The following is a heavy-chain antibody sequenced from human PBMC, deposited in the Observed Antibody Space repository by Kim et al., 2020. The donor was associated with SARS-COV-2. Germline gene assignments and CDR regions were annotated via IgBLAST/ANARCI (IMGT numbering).Heavy chain of an antibody. Sequence: GGSLRLSCAVSGFTFSDYEMNWFRQVPGKGLEWLSYISMDGYSIYYADSVKGRFTISRDNAKNSLYLQMISLRVDDTAVYYCARQAPDYWGQGILVTVSS. J-gene: IGHJ4*02. CDR1: GFTFSDYE. CDR3: ARQAPDY. CDR2: ISMDGYSI. V-gene: IGHV3-48*03.